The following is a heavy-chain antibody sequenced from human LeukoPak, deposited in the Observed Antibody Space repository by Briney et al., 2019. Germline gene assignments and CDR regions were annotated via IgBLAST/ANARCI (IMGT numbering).Heavy chain of an antibody. Sequence: GSLRLSCVSSGFIFTNYWMHWVRQVPGKGPVWVGRIDKEGSAAFYAESVKGRFTISRDNVKSTVYLQMNSLTAEDTAVYHCARGGYSGSYYRFDWGQGTLVTVSS. D-gene: IGHD1-26*01. J-gene: IGHJ4*02. CDR3: ARGGYSGSYYRFD. CDR1: GFIFTNYW. V-gene: IGHV3-74*01. CDR2: IDKEGSAA.